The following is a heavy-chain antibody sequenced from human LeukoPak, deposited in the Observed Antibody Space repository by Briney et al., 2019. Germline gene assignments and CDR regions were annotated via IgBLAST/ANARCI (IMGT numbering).Heavy chain of an antibody. J-gene: IGHJ4*02. D-gene: IGHD6-13*01. CDR3: AKKTPGTYPFDY. CDR2: IGGSVNST. CDR1: GFTFKNYA. Sequence: GGSLRLSCAASGFTFKNYALSWVRQAPGKGLEWVSSIGGSVNSTNYADSVKGRFTISRDNSKNTLYLQMTSLRAEDTAVYYCAKKTPGTYPFDYWGQGTLVTVSP. V-gene: IGHV3-23*01.